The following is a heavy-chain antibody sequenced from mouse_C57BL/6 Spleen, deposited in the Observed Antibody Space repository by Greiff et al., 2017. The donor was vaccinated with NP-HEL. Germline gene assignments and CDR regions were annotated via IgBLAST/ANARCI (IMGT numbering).Heavy chain of an antibody. CDR2: LSPGSGNT. J-gene: IGHJ3*01. CDR1: GYTFTDYY. D-gene: IGHD2-2*01. CDR3: ASGYDGFAY. V-gene: IGHV1-76*01. Sequence: VQLQQSGAELVRPGASVKLSCKASGYTFTDYYINWVKQRPGQGLEWIARLSPGSGNTYYNEKFKGKATLTAEKSSSTAYMQLSSLTSEDSAVYFCASGYDGFAYWGQGTLVTVSA.